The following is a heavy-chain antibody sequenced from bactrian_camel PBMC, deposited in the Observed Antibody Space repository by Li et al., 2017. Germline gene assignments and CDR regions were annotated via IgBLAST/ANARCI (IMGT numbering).Heavy chain of an antibody. D-gene: IGHD7*01. CDR1: EYPRT. Sequence: HVQLVESGGGSVQAGESLRLSCASREYPRTMGWFRQAPGKKREGVAAIFKGGVNTYYADSVKGRFTITKDNANYTVYLQMDSLTPEDSAMYYCAAGPPMQYVGPLRPLRYKYWGQGTQVTVS. V-gene: IGHV3S1*01. CDR3: AAGPPMQYVGPLRPLRYKY. J-gene: IGHJ4*01. CDR2: IFKGGVNT.